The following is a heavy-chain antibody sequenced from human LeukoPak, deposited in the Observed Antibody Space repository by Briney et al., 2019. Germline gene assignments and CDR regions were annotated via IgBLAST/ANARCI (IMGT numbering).Heavy chain of an antibody. CDR2: ISSSSSTI. D-gene: IGHD4-23*01. J-gene: IGHJ4*02. V-gene: IGHV3-48*04. Sequence: GGSLRLSCAASGFTSSSYSMNWVRQAPGKGLEWVSYISSSSSTIYYADSVKGRFTISRDNAKNSLYLQMNSLRAEDTAVYYCAREQYGGNSGFDYWGQGTLVTVSS. CDR3: AREQYGGNSGFDY. CDR1: GFTSSSYS.